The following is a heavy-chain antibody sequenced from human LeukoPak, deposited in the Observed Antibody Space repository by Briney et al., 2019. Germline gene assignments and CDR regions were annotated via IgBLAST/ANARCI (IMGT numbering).Heavy chain of an antibody. D-gene: IGHD6-19*01. CDR3: ASPRAVAGYNAFDI. J-gene: IGHJ3*02. V-gene: IGHV3-21*01. CDR2: ISSSSSYI. CDR1: GFTFSSYS. Sequence: PGGSLRLSCAASGFTFSSYSMNWVRQAPGKGLEWVSSISSSSSYIYYADSVKGRFTISRDNAKNSLYLQMNSLRAEDTAVYYCASPRAVAGYNAFDIWGQGTMVTVSS.